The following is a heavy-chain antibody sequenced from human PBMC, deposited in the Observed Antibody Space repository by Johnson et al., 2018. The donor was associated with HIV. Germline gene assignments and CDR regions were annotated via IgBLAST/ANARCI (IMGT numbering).Heavy chain of an antibody. CDR2: IYSDGSDT. D-gene: IGHD6-19*01. CDR3: VRDQGSGWPTHAFDI. V-gene: IGHV3-74*03. J-gene: IGHJ3*02. Sequence: VQLVESGGGLVQPGGSLRLSCAGSGYIFRNYWMHWVRQAPGKGLVWVARIYSDGSDTAYADSVKGRFTISRDNAKKTLYLQMNDLSGEDTADYYRVRDQGSGWPTHAFDIWGQGTMVTVSS. CDR1: GYIFRNYW.